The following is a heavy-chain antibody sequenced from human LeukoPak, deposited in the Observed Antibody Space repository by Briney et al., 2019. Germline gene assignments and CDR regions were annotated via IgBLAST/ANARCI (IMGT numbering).Heavy chain of an antibody. J-gene: IGHJ4*02. D-gene: IGHD2-21*02. Sequence: ASVKVSCKASGYTFTSYYMHWVRQAPGQGLEWMGIINPSGGSTSYAQKFQGRVTMTRDTSTSTVYMELSSLRSEDTAVYYCARGRWSFKVTAILGYWGQGTLVTVSS. CDR2: INPSGGST. CDR3: ARGRWSFKVTAILGY. CDR1: GYTFTSYY. V-gene: IGHV1-46*01.